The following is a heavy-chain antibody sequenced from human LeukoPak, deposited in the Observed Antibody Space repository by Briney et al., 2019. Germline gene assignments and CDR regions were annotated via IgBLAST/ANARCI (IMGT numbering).Heavy chain of an antibody. CDR1: GGSISTYY. V-gene: IGHV4-59*08. D-gene: IGHD5-24*01. CDR2: IYYSGSS. J-gene: IGHJ4*02. Sequence: TSETLSLTCTVSGGSISTYYWTWIRQPPGKGLEGIGYIYYSGSSNYNPSLKSRVTISVDTSKNQFALKLSSVTAADTAVYYCARRMATNPKYYFDYWGQGILVTVSS. CDR3: ARRMATNPKYYFDY.